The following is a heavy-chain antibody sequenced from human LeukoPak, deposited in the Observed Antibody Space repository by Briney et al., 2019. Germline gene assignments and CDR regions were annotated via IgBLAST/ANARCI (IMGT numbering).Heavy chain of an antibody. V-gene: IGHV3-23*01. D-gene: IGHD3-22*01. CDR2: ISRSGEIS. J-gene: IGHJ4*02. Sequence: GGSLRLSCAASGFTFRDFAMNWVRQAPGKGLEWVSIISRSGEISYHANSVTGRFTISRDNSKSTLYLQMNSLKAEDTAVYFCAKSDDNSNFHLTGYLDYWGQGTLVSVSS. CDR3: AKSDDNSNFHLTGYLDY. CDR1: GFTFRDFA.